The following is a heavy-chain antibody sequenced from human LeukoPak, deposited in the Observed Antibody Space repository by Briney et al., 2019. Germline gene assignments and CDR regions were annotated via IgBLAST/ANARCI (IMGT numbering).Heavy chain of an antibody. CDR3: ARGGSSWAFDY. J-gene: IGHJ4*02. CDR1: GGSISSYY. D-gene: IGHD6-13*01. Sequence: SETLSLTCTVSGGSISSYYWSWIRQPPGKGLEWFGYIFYSGSTNYNPSLRSRVTISVDTSKNQFSLKLSSVTAADTAVYYCARGGSSWAFDYWGQGTLVTVSS. CDR2: IFYSGST. V-gene: IGHV4-59*01.